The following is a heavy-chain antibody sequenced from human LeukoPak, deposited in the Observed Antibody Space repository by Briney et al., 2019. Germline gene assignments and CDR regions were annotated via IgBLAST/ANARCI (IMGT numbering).Heavy chain of an antibody. V-gene: IGHV4-34*01. CDR2: INHSGST. J-gene: IGHJ5*02. CDR1: GGSFSGYY. Sequence: SETLSLTCAVYGGSFSGYYWSWIRQPPGKGLDWIGEINHSGSTNYNPSLKSRVTISVDTSKNQFSLKLSSVTAADTAVYYCARGFYYDFWSGYYQYNWFDPWGQGTLVTVSS. D-gene: IGHD3-3*01. CDR3: ARGFYYDFWSGYYQYNWFDP.